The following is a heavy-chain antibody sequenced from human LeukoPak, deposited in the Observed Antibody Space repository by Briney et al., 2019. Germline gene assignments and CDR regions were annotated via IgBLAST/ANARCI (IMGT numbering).Heavy chain of an antibody. D-gene: IGHD3-16*02. J-gene: IGHJ4*02. V-gene: IGHV4-59*01. CDR1: GGSISSYY. CDR3: ARGLENYDYVWGSYRYIYFDY. CDR2: IYYSGST. Sequence: SETLSLTCTVSGGSISSYYWSWIRQPPGKGLEWIGYIYYSGSTNYNPSLKSRVTISVDTSKNQFSLKLSSVTAADAAVYYCARGLENYDYVWGSYRYIYFDYWGQGTLVTVSS.